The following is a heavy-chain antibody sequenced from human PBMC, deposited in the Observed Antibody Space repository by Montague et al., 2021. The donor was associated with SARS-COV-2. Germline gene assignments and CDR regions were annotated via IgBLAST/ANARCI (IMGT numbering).Heavy chain of an antibody. Sequence: SETLSLTCSLSGGSISTGSYYWGWIRQPPRKGLEWIGSIYYSGDTYYNPSLKSRVTISVDTSKSQFSLRLSSVTAADTAVYYCVRGGDYTDYGRVDYWGQGTLVIVSS. J-gene: IGHJ4*02. CDR2: IYYSGDT. D-gene: IGHD4-11*01. V-gene: IGHV4-39*01. CDR3: VRGGDYTDYGRVDY. CDR1: GGSISTGSYY.